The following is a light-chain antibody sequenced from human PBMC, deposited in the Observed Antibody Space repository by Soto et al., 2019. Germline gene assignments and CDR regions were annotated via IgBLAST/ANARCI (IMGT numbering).Light chain of an antibody. V-gene: IGKV3-15*01. CDR3: QQYNNWLPWT. CDR2: DAS. J-gene: IGKJ1*01. CDR1: QSVSNN. Sequence: ILMTQSPATLSVSPGERATLSCRSSQSVSNNLAWYQQKPGQAPRLLIYDASTRATGITARFSGSVSGTEFTLTTSGLQSEDFAVYYGQQYNNWLPWTCGQGTKVETK.